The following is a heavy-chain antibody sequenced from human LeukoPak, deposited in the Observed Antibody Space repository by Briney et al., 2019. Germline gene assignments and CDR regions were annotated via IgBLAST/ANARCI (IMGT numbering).Heavy chain of an antibody. CDR3: ARVGYDYGGNPDYYYYGMDV. D-gene: IGHD4-23*01. V-gene: IGHV4-59*01. CDR1: GGSISSYY. CDR2: IYYSGST. Sequence: SETLSLTCTVSGGSISSYYWSWIRQPPGKGLEGIGYIYYSGSTNYNPSLKSRVTISVDTSKNQVSLKLSSVTAADTAVYYCARVGYDYGGNPDYYYYGMDVWGQGTTVTVSS. J-gene: IGHJ6*02.